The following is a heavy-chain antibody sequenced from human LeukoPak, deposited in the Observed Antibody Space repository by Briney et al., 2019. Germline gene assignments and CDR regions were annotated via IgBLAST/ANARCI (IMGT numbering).Heavy chain of an antibody. CDR2: IKPDSGAT. D-gene: IGHD4/OR15-4a*01. CDR3: ARDHDYGPDY. CDR1: GYTFTVHY. V-gene: IGHV1-2*02. J-gene: IGHJ4*02. Sequence: ASVKVSCKASGYTFTVHYMHWLRQAPGQGLEWMGWIKPDSGATNFAQNFQGRVTMTSDTSINTAYMELSSLTSDDTAMYYCARDHDYGPDYWGQGTLVTAS.